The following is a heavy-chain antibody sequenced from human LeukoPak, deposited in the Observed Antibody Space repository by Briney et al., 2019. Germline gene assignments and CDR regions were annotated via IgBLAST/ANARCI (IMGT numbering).Heavy chain of an antibody. J-gene: IGHJ6*03. CDR2: INTNTGNP. CDR3: ARAFWSGYYGYSYYYYMVV. D-gene: IGHD3-3*01. CDR1: GYTFTSYA. Sequence: ASVKVSCKASGYTFTSYAMNWVRQAPGQGLEWMGWINTNTGNPTYAQGFTGRFVFSLDTSVSTAYLQISSLKAEDTAVYYCARAFWSGYYGYSYYYYMVVWGKGTTVTVSS. V-gene: IGHV7-4-1*02.